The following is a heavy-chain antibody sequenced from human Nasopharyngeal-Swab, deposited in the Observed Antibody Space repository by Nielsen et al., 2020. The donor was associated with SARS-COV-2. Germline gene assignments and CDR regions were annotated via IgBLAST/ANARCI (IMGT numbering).Heavy chain of an antibody. Sequence: GGSLRLSCKASGYTFTSYYMHWVRQAPGQGLEWMGIINPSGGSTSYAQKFQGRVTMTRDTSTSTVYMELSSLRSEDTAVYYCARAEMRTTVTTYWNYWGQGTLVTVSS. J-gene: IGHJ4*02. CDR2: INPSGGST. D-gene: IGHD4-17*01. CDR1: GYTFTSYY. CDR3: ARAEMRTTVTTYWNY. V-gene: IGHV1-46*01.